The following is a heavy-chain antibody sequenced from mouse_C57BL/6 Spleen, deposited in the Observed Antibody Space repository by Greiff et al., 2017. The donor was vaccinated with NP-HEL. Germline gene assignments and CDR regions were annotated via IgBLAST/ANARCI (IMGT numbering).Heavy chain of an antibody. CDR3: AREETAQATNFGY. Sequence: VQLQQPGAELVMPGASVKLSCKASGYTFTSYWMHWVKQRPGQGLEWIGEIDPADSYTNYTQKFKGQSTLTVDKSSSTAYMQLSSLTSEDSTVYYCAREETAQATNFGYWGQGATLTVSS. D-gene: IGHD3-2*02. CDR2: IDPADSYT. CDR1: GYTFTSYW. J-gene: IGHJ2*01. V-gene: IGHV1-69*01.